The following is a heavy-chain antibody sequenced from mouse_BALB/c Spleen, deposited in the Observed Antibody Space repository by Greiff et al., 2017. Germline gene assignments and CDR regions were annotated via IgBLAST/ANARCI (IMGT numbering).Heavy chain of an antibody. Sequence: VQLKESGAELVRSGASVKLSCTASGFNIKDYYMHWVKQRPEQGLEWIGWIDPENGDTEYAPKFQGKATMTADTSSNTAYLQLSSLTSEDTAVYYCNAWGRRRGAMDYWGQGTSVTVSS. CDR2: IDPENGDT. CDR3: NAWGRRRGAMDY. J-gene: IGHJ4*01. CDR1: GFNIKDYY. V-gene: IGHV14-4*02.